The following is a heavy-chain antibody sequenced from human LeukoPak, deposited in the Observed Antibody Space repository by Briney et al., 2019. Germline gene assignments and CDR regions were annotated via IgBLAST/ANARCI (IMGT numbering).Heavy chain of an antibody. CDR3: AKSQRWFIDY. J-gene: IGHJ4*02. D-gene: IGHD4-23*01. CDR2: ITGSGGIT. CDR1: GFSFSSYA. V-gene: IGHV3-23*01. Sequence: GGSLRLSCAASGFSFSSYAMSWVRQAPGKGLEWVSTITGSGGITYYADSVKGRFTISRDNVKNTLYLQMNSLRAEDTAVYYCAKSQRWFIDYWGQGTLVTVSS.